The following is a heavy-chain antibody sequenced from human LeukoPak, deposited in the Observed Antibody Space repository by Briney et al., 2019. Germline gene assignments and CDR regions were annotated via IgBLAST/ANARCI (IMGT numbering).Heavy chain of an antibody. CDR2: IYHSGST. CDR1: GYSISSGYY. Sequence: PSETLSLTCAVSGYSISSGYYCGWIRQAPGKGLEWIGSIYHSGSTYYNPSLKSRVTISVDTSKNQFSLKLSSVTAADTAVYYCARQGITMVRGVIINFDYWGQGTLVTVSS. V-gene: IGHV4-38-2*01. CDR3: ARQGITMVRGVIINFDY. J-gene: IGHJ4*02. D-gene: IGHD3-10*01.